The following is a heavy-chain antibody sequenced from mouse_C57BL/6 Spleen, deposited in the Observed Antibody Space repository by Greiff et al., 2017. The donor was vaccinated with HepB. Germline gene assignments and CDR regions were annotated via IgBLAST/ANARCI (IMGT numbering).Heavy chain of an antibody. D-gene: IGHD1-1*01. Sequence: LVESGAELVRPGASVKLSCKASGYTFTDYYINWVKQRPGQGLEWIARIYPGSGNTYYNEKFKGKATLTAEKSSSTAYMQLSSLTSEDSAVYFCARGHYYGSSPSYWYFDVWGTGTTVTVSS. CDR1: GYTFTDYY. J-gene: IGHJ1*03. V-gene: IGHV1-76*01. CDR2: IYPGSGNT. CDR3: ARGHYYGSSPSYWYFDV.